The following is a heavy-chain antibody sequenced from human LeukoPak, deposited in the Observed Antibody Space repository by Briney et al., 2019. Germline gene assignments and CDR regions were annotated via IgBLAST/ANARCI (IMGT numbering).Heavy chain of an antibody. CDR2: IHYSGDT. J-gene: IGHJ4*02. D-gene: IGHD2-15*01. CDR1: GGSISSSY. V-gene: IGHV4-59*08. Sequence: SGTLSLTCTVSGGSISSSYWSWIRQPPGKGLEWIGYIHYSGDTKCNPSLKSRVTISVDTSKNQVSLQLNSVTAADTAVYYCAGYCGGGSCADSWGQGTLVTVSS. CDR3: AGYCGGGSCADS.